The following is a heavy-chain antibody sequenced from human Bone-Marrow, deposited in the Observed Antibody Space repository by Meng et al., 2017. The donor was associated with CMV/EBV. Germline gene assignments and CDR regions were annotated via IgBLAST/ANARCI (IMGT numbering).Heavy chain of an antibody. J-gene: IGHJ4*02. CDR3: ARDDYYSLQVDY. CDR2: IYYSGST. CDR1: GGSISNNNYY. V-gene: IGHV4-39*07. D-gene: IGHD4/OR15-4a*01. Sequence: SETLSLTCTVSGGSISNNNYYWGWIRQPPGKGLEWIGSIYYSGSTYYNPSLKSRVTISVDTSTNQFSLKLSSVTAADTAVYYCARDDYYSLQVDYWGQGALITVSS.